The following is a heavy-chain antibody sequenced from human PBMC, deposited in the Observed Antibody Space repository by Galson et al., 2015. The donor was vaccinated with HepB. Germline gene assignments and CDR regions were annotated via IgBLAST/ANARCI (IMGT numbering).Heavy chain of an antibody. D-gene: IGHD1-26*01. CDR1: GGSINPNF. V-gene: IGHV3-7*01. Sequence: ETLSLTCNVSGGSINPNFWSWIRQPPGKGLELVANIKHDGSEKYYVNSVKGRFTISRDSPKNSLYMQMSSLRAEDTGVYYCARGATTPDYWGQGTPVTVSS. J-gene: IGHJ4*02. CDR2: IKHDGSEK. CDR3: ARGATTPDY.